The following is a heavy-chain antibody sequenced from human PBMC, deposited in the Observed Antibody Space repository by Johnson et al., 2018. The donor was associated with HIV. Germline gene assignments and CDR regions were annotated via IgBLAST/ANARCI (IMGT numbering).Heavy chain of an antibody. CDR1: GFTFSSYG. J-gene: IGHJ3*02. CDR3: ATPQEGYSAFDI. V-gene: IGHV3-30*03. CDR2: ISYDGSNK. D-gene: IGHD2-15*01. Sequence: QVQLVESGGGVVQPGRSLRLSCAASGFTFSSYGMHWVRQAPGKGLEWVAVISYDGSNKYYADYVKGRFTISRDNSKNTLYLQMNSLRAEDTAVYYCATPQEGYSAFDIWGQGTMVTVSS.